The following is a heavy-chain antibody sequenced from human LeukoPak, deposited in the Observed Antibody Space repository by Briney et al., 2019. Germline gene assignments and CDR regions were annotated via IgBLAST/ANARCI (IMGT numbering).Heavy chain of an antibody. D-gene: IGHD2-2*01. CDR3: ARMPRGPDV. CDR1: GFSFSKNW. CDR2: INEDGSER. Sequence: GGSLRLSCAASGFSFSKNWMSWVRQAPGKGLEWVANINEDGSERYYVDSMKGRFTISRDNAKNSLCLQMNSLRDEDTAVYYCARMPRGPDVWGKGTTVTVSS. J-gene: IGHJ6*04. V-gene: IGHV3-7*01.